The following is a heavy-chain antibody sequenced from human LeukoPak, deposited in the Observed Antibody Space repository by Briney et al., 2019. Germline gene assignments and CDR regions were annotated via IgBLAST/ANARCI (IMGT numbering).Heavy chain of an antibody. J-gene: IGHJ4*02. CDR1: GGSISSYY. CDR3: ARYDSTGYYYAFDY. CDR2: IYYSGSI. D-gene: IGHD3-22*01. Sequence: ASGTLSLTCTVSGGSISSYYWSWIRQPPGKGLEWIGYIYYSGSINYNPSLKSRVTISIDTSKNQFSLKLSSVTAVDTAVYYCARYDSTGYYYAFDYWGQGTLVTVSS. V-gene: IGHV4-59*01.